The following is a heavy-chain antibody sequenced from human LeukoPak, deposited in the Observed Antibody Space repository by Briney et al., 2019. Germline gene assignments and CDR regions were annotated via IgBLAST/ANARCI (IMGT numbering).Heavy chain of an antibody. Sequence: PGGSLRLSCSASGFTFSSYAMHWVRQAPGKGLEYVSTISANGGGTYYADSVKGTLTISRDNSKNTLYLQMNSLRAEDAAVYDCAKDSGIAVAGTLRAFDIWGQGTMVTVPS. CDR3: AKDSGIAVAGTLRAFDI. V-gene: IGHV3-64*04. D-gene: IGHD6-19*01. J-gene: IGHJ3*02. CDR1: GFTFSSYA. CDR2: ISANGGGT.